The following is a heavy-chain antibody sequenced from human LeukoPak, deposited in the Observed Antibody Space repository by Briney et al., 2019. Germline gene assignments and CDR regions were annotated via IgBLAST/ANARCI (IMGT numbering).Heavy chain of an antibody. CDR2: ISGSGGST. J-gene: IGHJ4*02. V-gene: IGHV3-23*01. CDR1: GFTFSSYS. D-gene: IGHD3-3*01. CDR3: AKESRYDFWSGSNFDY. Sequence: GGSLRLSCAASGFTFSSYSMNWVRQAPGKGLEWVSAISGSGGSTYYADSVKGRFTISRDNSKNTLYLQMNSLRAEDTAVYYCAKESRYDFWSGSNFDYWGQGTLVTVSS.